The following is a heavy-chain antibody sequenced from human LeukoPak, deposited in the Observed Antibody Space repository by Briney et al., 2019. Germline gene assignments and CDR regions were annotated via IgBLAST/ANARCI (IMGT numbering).Heavy chain of an antibody. CDR2: IYPRDGST. CDR1: GYTFTSNY. CDR3: ARERYSSSFDY. D-gene: IGHD6-13*01. J-gene: IGHJ4*02. V-gene: IGHV1-46*01. Sequence: ASVRVSCKASGYTFTSNYIHWVRQAPGQGLEWMGMIYPRDGSTSYAQKFQGRVTVTRDTSTSTVHMELSGLRSEDTAVYYCARERYSSSFDYWGQGTLVTVSS.